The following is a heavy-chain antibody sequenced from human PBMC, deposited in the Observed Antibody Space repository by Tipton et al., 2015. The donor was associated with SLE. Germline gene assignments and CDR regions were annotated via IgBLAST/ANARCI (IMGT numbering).Heavy chain of an antibody. D-gene: IGHD6-13*01. CDR1: GGSISSHY. J-gene: IGHJ4*02. CDR2: IYYSGST. Sequence: TLSLTCTVSGGSISSHYWSWIRQPPGKGLEWIGYIYYSGSTNYNPSLKSRVTISVDTSKNQFSLKLSSVTAADTAVYYCAREGAAAGHFDYWGQGTLVTVSS. CDR3: AREGAAAGHFDY. V-gene: IGHV4-59*11.